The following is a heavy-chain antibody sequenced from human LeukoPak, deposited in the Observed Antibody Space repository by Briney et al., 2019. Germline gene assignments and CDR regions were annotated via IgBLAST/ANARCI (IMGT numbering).Heavy chain of an antibody. D-gene: IGHD6-19*01. CDR1: GFTFSTYD. CDR3: AKDLAAVPGNKYFAY. V-gene: IGHV3-23*01. Sequence: GWSLRLSCAASGFTFSTYDMTWVLQAAGKGLEWVSSISGSGGSTYYADSVKGRFTTSRDNSKNTLYLQMNGLRAEDTAVYYCAKDLAAVPGNKYFAYWGQGTLVTVSS. J-gene: IGHJ4*02. CDR2: ISGSGGST.